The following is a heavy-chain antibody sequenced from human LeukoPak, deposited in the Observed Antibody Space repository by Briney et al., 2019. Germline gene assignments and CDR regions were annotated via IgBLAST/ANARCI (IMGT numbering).Heavy chain of an antibody. D-gene: IGHD3-9*01. V-gene: IGHV4-30-4*08. J-gene: IGHJ4*02. CDR2: IYYSGST. Sequence: SETLSLTCTVSGGSISSGDYYWSWIRQPPGKGLEWIGYIYYSGSTYYNPSLKSRVTISVDTSKNQFSLKLSSVTAADTAVYYCARGYYDILTGYYTGYFDYWGQGTLVTASS. CDR1: GGSISSGDYY. CDR3: ARGYYDILTGYYTGYFDY.